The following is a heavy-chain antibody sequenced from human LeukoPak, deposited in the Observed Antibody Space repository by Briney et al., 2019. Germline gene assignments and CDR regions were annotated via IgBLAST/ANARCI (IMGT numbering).Heavy chain of an antibody. CDR2: ISGSGGST. Sequence: GGSLRLSCAASGFTFNNYVMNWVRQTPGKGLEWVSGISGSGGSTYYADSVKGRFTISRDNSKNTLYLQMNSLRAEDTAVYYCAKGTCAFDCWAQETVDTVSS. J-gene: IGHJ4*02. CDR1: GFTFNNYV. CDR3: AKGTCAFDC. V-gene: IGHV3-23*01.